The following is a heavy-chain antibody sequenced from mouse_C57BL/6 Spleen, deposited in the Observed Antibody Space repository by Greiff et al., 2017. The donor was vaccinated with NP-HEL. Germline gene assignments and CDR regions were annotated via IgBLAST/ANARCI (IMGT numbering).Heavy chain of an antibody. V-gene: IGHV6-3*01. Sequence: EVKLVESGGGLVQPGGSMKLSCVASGFTFSNYWMNWVRQSPEKGLEWVAQIRLKSDNYATHYAESVKGRVTISRDDFKSSVYLQMNNLRAEDTGIYYCASNSDWYFDVWGTGTTVTVSS. CDR2: IRLKSDNYAT. J-gene: IGHJ1*03. D-gene: IGHD2-5*01. CDR3: ASNSDWYFDV. CDR1: GFTFSNYW.